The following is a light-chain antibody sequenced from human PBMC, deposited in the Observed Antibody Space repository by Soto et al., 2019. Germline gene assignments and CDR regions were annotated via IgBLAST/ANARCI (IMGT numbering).Light chain of an antibody. J-gene: IGKJ1*01. CDR1: QSIPNSY. CDR2: GAS. Sequence: EIVLTQSPGTLSLSSGERATLSCRASQSIPNSYLSWYQHKPGQAPRLLIHGASSRATGTPDRFSGSGSGTDFTLIIDRLEPEDFPLYYCLQYGSTPGTFGQGTKVDLK. V-gene: IGKV3-20*01. CDR3: LQYGSTPGT.